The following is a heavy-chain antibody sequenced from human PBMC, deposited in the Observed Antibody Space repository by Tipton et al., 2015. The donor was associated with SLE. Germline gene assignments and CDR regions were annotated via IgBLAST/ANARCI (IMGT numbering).Heavy chain of an antibody. CDR1: GFTFSSYA. Sequence: SLRLSCAASGFTFSSYAMSWVRQAPGKGLEWVSAISGSGGSTNYADSVKGRFTISRDNAKNSLYLQMNSLRAEDTAVYYCARSYIAARPAYYYGMDVWGQGTTVTVSS. CDR2: ISGSGGST. V-gene: IGHV3-23*01. CDR3: ARSYIAARPAYYYGMDV. J-gene: IGHJ6*02. D-gene: IGHD6-6*01.